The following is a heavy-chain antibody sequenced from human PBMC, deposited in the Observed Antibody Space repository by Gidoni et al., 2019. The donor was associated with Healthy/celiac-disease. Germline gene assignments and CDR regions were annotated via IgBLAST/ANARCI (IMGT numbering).Heavy chain of an antibody. Sequence: QVQLQQWGAGLLKPSETLSLTCAVYGGSFSGYYWSWIRQPPGKGLEWIGEINHSGSTNYNPSLKSRVTISVDTSKNQFSLKLSSVTAADTAVYYCARRTQQLVHLQYFQHWGQGTLVTVSS. V-gene: IGHV4-34*01. CDR3: ARRTQQLVHLQYFQH. CDR2: INHSGST. CDR1: GGSFSGYY. D-gene: IGHD6-13*01. J-gene: IGHJ1*01.